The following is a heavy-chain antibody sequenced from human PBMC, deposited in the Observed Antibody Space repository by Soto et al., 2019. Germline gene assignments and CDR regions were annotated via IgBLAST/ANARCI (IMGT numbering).Heavy chain of an antibody. V-gene: IGHV3-30*18. CDR3: AKDSLDGYDILTGYCDY. CDR2: ISYDGSNK. D-gene: IGHD3-9*01. CDR1: GLNFISYG. Sequence: GGSHRHSSTASGLNFISYGMHWVRQATGKGLEWVAVISYDGSNKYYADSVKGRFTISRDNSKNTLYLQMNSLRAEDTAVYYCAKDSLDGYDILTGYCDYWGQGTLVTVSS. J-gene: IGHJ4*02.